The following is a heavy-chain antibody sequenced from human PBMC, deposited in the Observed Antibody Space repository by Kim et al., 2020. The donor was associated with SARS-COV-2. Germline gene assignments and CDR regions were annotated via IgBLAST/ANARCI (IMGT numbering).Heavy chain of an antibody. D-gene: IGHD5-12*01. Sequence: KFQGRVTMTRDTSISTAYMELSRLRSDDTAVYYCARGLLSVVATITPIDYWGQGTLVTVSS. CDR3: ARGLLSVVATITPIDY. V-gene: IGHV1-2*02. J-gene: IGHJ4*02.